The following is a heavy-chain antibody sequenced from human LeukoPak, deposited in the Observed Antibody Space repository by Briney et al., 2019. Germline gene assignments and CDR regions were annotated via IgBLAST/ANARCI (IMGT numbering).Heavy chain of an antibody. CDR3: AREGRRWLQLQV. D-gene: IGHD5-24*01. CDR2: INTDGSST. V-gene: IGHV3-74*01. Sequence: GGSLRLSCAASGFTFSSYWMLWVRQAPRKGLVWVSRINTDGSSTSYADSVKGRFTNSRDDAKNTLYLQMNSLRAEDTAVYYCAREGRRWLQLQVWGQGTMVTVSS. CDR1: GFTFSSYW. J-gene: IGHJ3*01.